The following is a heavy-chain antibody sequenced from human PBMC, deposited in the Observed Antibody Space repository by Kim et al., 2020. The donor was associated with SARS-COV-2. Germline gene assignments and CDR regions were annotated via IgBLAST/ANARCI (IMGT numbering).Heavy chain of an antibody. J-gene: IGHJ6*02. CDR3: AREGEWFGELVYGMDV. D-gene: IGHD3-10*01. CDR1: GFTFSSYG. Sequence: GGSLRLSCAASGFTFSSYGMHWVRQAPGKGLEWVAVIWYDGSNKYYADSVKGRFTISRDNSKNTLYLQMNSLRAEDTAVYYCAREGEWFGELVYGMDVWGQGTTVTVSS. CDR2: IWYDGSNK. V-gene: IGHV3-33*01.